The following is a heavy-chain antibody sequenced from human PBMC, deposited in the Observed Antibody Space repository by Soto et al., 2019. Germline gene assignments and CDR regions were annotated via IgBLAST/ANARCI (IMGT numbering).Heavy chain of an antibody. D-gene: IGHD7-27*01. CDR2: INPNSGGT. CDR3: ARGGLTGDAFDI. J-gene: IGHJ3*02. V-gene: IGHV1-2*04. Sequence: ASVKVSCKASGYTFTGYYMHWVRQAPGQGLEWMGWINPNSGGTNYAQKFQGWVTMTSDTSISTAYMELSRLRPDDTAVDYCARGGLTGDAFDIWGQGTMVTVSS. CDR1: GYTFTGYY.